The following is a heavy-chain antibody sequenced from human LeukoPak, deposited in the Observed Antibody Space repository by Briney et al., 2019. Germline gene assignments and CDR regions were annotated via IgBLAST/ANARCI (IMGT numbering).Heavy chain of an antibody. CDR1: GFSFSSYW. Sequence: GGSLRLSCAASGFSFSSYWMHWVRQAPGKGLVWVSRIKTDGSSATYADSVKGRFTISRDNAKNTLYLQMSSLRAEDTAVYYCARDFTPEWFDIHWGQGTLVTVS. D-gene: IGHD3-3*01. CDR3: ARDFTPEWFDIH. CDR2: IKTDGSSA. V-gene: IGHV3-74*01. J-gene: IGHJ4*02.